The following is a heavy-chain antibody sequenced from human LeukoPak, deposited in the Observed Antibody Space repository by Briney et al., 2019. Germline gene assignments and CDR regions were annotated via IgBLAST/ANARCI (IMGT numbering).Heavy chain of an antibody. D-gene: IGHD6-13*01. CDR3: ASRSRIAASLDY. CDR1: GGSISSYY. V-gene: IGHV4-59*05. J-gene: IGHJ4*02. CDR2: IYYSGST. Sequence: SETLSLTCTVSGGSISSYYWSWIRQPPGKGLEWIGSIYYSGSTYYNPSLKSRVTISVDTSKNQFSLKLSSVTAADTAVYYCASRSRIAASLDYWGQGTLVTVSS.